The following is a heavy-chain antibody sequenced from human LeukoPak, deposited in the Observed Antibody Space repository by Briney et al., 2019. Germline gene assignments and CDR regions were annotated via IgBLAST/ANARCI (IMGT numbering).Heavy chain of an antibody. CDR2: IYPSNSDT. CDR1: GYSFASYW. V-gene: IGHV5-51*01. D-gene: IGHD2-2*01. J-gene: IGHJ4*02. CDR3: VRQGGHAWYYFDN. Sequence: GESLKISCKGSGYSFASYWIGWVRQMPGKGLEWMGIIYPSNSDTKYSPSLQGQVTISADKSISTAYLQWNTLKAPDTAMYYCVRQGGHAWYYFDNWGQGTLVTVSS.